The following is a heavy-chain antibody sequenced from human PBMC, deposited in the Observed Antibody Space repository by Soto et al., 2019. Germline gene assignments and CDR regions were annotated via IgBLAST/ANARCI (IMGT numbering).Heavy chain of an antibody. CDR3: ARAPIVVVAATFFDY. CDR2: IIPILGIA. V-gene: IGHV1-69*02. D-gene: IGHD2-15*01. CDR1: GGTFSRYT. Sequence: SVTVSCQAAGGTFSRYTISWVRQAPGQGLEWMGRIIPILGIANYAQKFQGRVTITADKSTSTAYMELSSLRSEDTAVYYCARAPIVVVAATFFDYWGQGTLVTVSS. J-gene: IGHJ4*02.